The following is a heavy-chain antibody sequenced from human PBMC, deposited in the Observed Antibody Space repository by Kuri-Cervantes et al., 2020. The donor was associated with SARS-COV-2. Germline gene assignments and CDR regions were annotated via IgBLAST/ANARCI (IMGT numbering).Heavy chain of an antibody. CDR3: ASPSLVVGANQWAAFDI. CDR2: IRYDGSNK. V-gene: IGHV3-30*02. Sequence: GGSLRLSCAASGFTFSSYGMHWVRQAPGKGLEWVAFIRYDGSNKYYADSVKGRFTISRDNSKNTLYLQMNSLRAEDTAVYYCASPSLVVGANQWAAFDIWGQGTMVTVSS. D-gene: IGHD1-26*01. CDR1: GFTFSSYG. J-gene: IGHJ3*02.